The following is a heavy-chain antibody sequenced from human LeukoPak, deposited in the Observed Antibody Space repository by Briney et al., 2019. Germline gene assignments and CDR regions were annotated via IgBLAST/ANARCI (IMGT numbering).Heavy chain of an antibody. J-gene: IGHJ4*02. CDR2: IYYSRST. V-gene: IGHV4-59*01. Sequence: SETLSLTCTVSGGSISSYYWSWIRQPPGKGLEWIGYIYYSRSTIYNPSLKSRVTISVDTSKNQFSLKLSSVTAADTAVYYCAGGRRDAYNYNYWGQGTLVTVSS. D-gene: IGHD5-24*01. CDR3: AGGRRDAYNYNY. CDR1: GGSISSYY.